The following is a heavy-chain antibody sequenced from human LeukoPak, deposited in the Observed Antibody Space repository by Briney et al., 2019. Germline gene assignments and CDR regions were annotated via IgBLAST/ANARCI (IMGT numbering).Heavy chain of an antibody. V-gene: IGHV3-9*01. Sequence: PGRSLRLSCAASGFTFDDYAMHWVRQAPGKGLEWVSGISWNSGSIGYADSVKGRFTISRDNAKNSLYLQMNSLRAEDTALYYCAKDLYSSSWYGGAFDIWGQGTMVTVSS. CDR1: GFTFDDYA. CDR2: ISWNSGSI. J-gene: IGHJ3*02. CDR3: AKDLYSSSWYGGAFDI. D-gene: IGHD6-13*01.